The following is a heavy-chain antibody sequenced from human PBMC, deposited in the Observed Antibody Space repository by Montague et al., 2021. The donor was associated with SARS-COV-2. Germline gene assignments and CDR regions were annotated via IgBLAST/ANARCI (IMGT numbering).Heavy chain of an antibody. V-gene: IGHV4-39*07. CDR1: GGSISSSSYY. Sequence: SETLSLTCTVSGGSISSSSYYWGWIRQPPGKGLEWIGEINHSGSTNYNPSLKSRVTISVDTSKNQFSLKLSSVTAADTAVYYCARGSSFVTIFGVVITDPRFDYWGQGTLGTVSS. CDR2: INHSGST. CDR3: ARGSSFVTIFGVVITDPRFDY. D-gene: IGHD3-3*01. J-gene: IGHJ4*02.